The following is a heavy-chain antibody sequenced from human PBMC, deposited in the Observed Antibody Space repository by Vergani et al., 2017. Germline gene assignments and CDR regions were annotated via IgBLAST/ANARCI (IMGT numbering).Heavy chain of an antibody. CDR3: SRGNGGKLHYYSYYGMDV. CDR2: IIPIFGTA. J-gene: IGHJ6*02. CDR1: GYTFTSYY. D-gene: IGHD2-8*01. V-gene: IGHV1-69*18. Sequence: QVQLVQSGAEVKKPGASVKVSCKASGYTFTSYYMHWVRQAPGKGLEWMGRIIPIFGTANYAQKFQGRVTFTADESTSTAYMELSSLRSEDTAVYYCSRGNGGKLHYYSYYGMDVWGQGTTVTVSS.